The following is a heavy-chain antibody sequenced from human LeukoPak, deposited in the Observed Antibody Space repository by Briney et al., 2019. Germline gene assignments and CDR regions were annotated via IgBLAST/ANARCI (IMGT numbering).Heavy chain of an antibody. CDR2: IKSKTDGGTP. D-gene: IGHD6-13*01. CDR1: GFTFSNAW. V-gene: IGHV3-15*01. J-gene: IGHJ6*02. CDR3: TTDTQQLVLGDYYGMDV. Sequence: PGGSLRLSCAASGFTFSNAWMSWVRQAPGKGLEWVRRIKSKTDGGTPDYAAPAKGRFNISRDDSTNPLYLQMNSLKTEDTAVYYCTTDTQQLVLGDYYGMDVWGQGTTVTVSS.